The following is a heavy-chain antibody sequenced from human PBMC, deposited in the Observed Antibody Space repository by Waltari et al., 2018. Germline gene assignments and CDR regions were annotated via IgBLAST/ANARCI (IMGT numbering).Heavy chain of an antibody. CDR2: IIPIFGTA. V-gene: IGHV1-69*13. CDR3: ARDMRVLEGNPYYFDY. D-gene: IGHD3-3*01. CDR1: GGTFSRYA. J-gene: IGHJ4*02. Sequence: QVQLVQSGAEVKKPGSSVKVSCKASGGTFSRYAISWVRQAPGQGLEWMGRIIPIFGTANYAQKFQGRVTITADKSTSTAYMELSSLRSEDTAVYYCARDMRVLEGNPYYFDYWGQGTLVTVSS.